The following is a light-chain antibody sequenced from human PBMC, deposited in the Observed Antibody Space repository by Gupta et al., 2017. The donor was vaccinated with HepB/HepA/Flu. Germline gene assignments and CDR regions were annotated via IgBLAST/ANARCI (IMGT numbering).Light chain of an antibody. CDR2: GAS. V-gene: IGKV3-15*01. J-gene: IGKJ2*04. CDR1: QSVSSN. CDR3: QQDKNWASCS. Sequence: ETVTTQSPATLSVSPGERATLSCRASQSVSSNLAWYQQKPGQAPRLLIYGASTRDTGITARFSGSGFGIDFTLTISSRQSEDFAGYYCQQDKNWASCSFGQGTKLEI.